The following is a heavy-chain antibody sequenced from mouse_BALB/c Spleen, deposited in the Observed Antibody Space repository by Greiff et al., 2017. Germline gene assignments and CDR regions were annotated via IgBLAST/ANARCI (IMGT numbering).Heavy chain of an antibody. D-gene: IGHD4-1*01. CDR1: GYTFTSYW. Sequence: QVQLKQSGAELARPGASVKLSCKASGYTFTSYWMQWVKQRPGQGLEWIGAIYPGDGDTRYTQKFKGKATLTADKSSSTAYMQLSSLASEDSAVYYCAALWDLDYWGQGTTLTVSS. CDR2: IYPGDGDT. J-gene: IGHJ2*01. V-gene: IGHV1-87*01. CDR3: AALWDLDY.